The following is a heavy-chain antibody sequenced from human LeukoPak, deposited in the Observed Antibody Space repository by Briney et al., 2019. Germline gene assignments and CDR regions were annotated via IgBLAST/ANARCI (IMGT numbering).Heavy chain of an antibody. CDR2: IYYSGST. Sequence: PSETLSLTCTVSGGAISSYYWSWIRQPPGKGLEWIGDIYYSGSTNYNPSLKSRVTISVDTSKNQFSLKLSSVTAADTAVYYCARLTDYGDFFFDYWGQGTLVTVSS. V-gene: IGHV4-59*08. CDR1: GGAISSYY. CDR3: ARLTDYGDFFFDY. D-gene: IGHD4-17*01. J-gene: IGHJ4*02.